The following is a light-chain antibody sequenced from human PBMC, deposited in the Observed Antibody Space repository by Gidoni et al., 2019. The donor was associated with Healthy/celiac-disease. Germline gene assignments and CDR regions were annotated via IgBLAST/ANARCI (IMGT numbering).Light chain of an antibody. J-gene: IGKJ1*01. CDR2: GAS. V-gene: IGKV3-20*01. Sequence: DIVSTQPPGTLSLSPGDRATLSCRASQSVSSSYLAWYQPKPGQAPRLIIYGASSSATGLPDRVSGSGSGTDFTLTISRLGPEDFAVYYCQQYGSSPQWTFGQGTKVEIK. CDR3: QQYGSSPQWT. CDR1: QSVSSSY.